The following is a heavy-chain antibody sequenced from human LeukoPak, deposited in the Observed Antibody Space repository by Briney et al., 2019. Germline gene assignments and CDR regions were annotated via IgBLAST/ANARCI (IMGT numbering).Heavy chain of an antibody. Sequence: PSETLSLTCTVSGGSTSDSSYSWGWIRQPPGKGLEWIASIHYSGSTYYNPSLKSRVTISVDTSKNQFSMKLTSVTAADTAVYYCARGLKTLYDILTGHYKGVAYFDYWGQGTLVTVSS. CDR2: IHYSGST. CDR3: ARGLKTLYDILTGHYKGVAYFDY. V-gene: IGHV4-39*01. D-gene: IGHD3-9*01. J-gene: IGHJ4*02. CDR1: GGSTSDSSYS.